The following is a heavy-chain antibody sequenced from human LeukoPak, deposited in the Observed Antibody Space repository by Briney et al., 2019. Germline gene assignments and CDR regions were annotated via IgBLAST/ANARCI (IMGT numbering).Heavy chain of an antibody. Sequence: PGGSLRLSCAGSGFTFSSYWMSWVRQAPGKGLEWGANIKQDGSEKYYVNSVKGRFTISRDNAKNSLYLQMNSLRAEDTAVYYCARTSDKPMVLTTDFDNWGQGTLVTVSS. CDR1: GFTFSSYW. J-gene: IGHJ4*02. V-gene: IGHV3-7*01. CDR2: IKQDGSEK. D-gene: IGHD5-18*01. CDR3: ARTSDKPMVLTTDFDN.